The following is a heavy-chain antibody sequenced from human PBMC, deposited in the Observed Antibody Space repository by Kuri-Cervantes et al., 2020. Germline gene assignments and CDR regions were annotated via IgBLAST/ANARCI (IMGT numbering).Heavy chain of an antibody. CDR1: GYTFTSYD. J-gene: IGHJ6*02. CDR2: MNPNSGNT. Sequence: ASVKVSCKASGYTFTSYDINWVRQATGQGLEWMGWMNPNSGNTGYAQKFQGRVTMTTDTSTSTAYMELRSLRSDDTAVYYCARLRGVAVAGSDPRIYYYYGMDVWGQGTTVTVSS. CDR3: ARLRGVAVAGSDPRIYYYYGMDV. D-gene: IGHD6-19*01. V-gene: IGHV1-8*01.